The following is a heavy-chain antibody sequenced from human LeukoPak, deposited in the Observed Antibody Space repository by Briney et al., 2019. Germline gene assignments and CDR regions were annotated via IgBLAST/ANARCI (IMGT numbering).Heavy chain of an antibody. CDR1: GFTFSSYW. V-gene: IGHV3-74*01. CDR2: INSDGSST. Sequence: PGGSLRLSCAASGFTFSSYWMHWVRQAPGKGLVWVSRINSDGSSTSYADSVKGRFTISRDNAKNTLYLQMNSLRAEDTAVYYCARGWGYSSSSGSPSMFDPWGQETLVTVSS. CDR3: ARGWGYSSSSGSPSMFDP. D-gene: IGHD6-6*01. J-gene: IGHJ5*02.